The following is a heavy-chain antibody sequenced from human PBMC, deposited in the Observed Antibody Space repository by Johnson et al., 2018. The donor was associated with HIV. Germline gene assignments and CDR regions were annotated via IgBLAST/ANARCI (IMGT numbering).Heavy chain of an antibody. CDR3: ARKQWLEIPSDALDV. CDR2: IYNDGSP. D-gene: IGHD6-19*01. CDR1: GFTVSTNY. J-gene: IGHJ3*01. Sequence: EVQLVESGGGLVQPGGSLRLSCAASGFTVSTNYMTWVRQAPGKGLAWVSLIYNDGSPYYADSVKGRFTISRDHSKNTLFLQMNSLRAEDTAVYYWARKQWLEIPSDALDVWGQGTMVTVSS. V-gene: IGHV3-66*01.